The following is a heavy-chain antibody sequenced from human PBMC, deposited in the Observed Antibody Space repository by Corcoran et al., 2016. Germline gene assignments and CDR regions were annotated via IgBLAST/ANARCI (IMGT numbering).Heavy chain of an antibody. CDR2: INPNSGGT. Sequence: QVQLVQSGAEVKKPGASVKVSCKASGYTFTGYYMHWVRQAPGQGLEWMGWINPNSGGTNYAQKFQGWVTMTRDTSISTAYMELSRLRSDDTAVYYWARSIVGATMYFDYWGQGTLVTVSS. CDR1: GYTFTGYY. CDR3: ARSIVGATMYFDY. J-gene: IGHJ4*02. D-gene: IGHD1-26*01. V-gene: IGHV1-2*04.